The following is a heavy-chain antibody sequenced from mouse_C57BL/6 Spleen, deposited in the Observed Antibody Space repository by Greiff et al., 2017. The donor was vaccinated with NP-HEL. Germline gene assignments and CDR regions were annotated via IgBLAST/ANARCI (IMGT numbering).Heavy chain of an antibody. Sequence: VQLQQSGAELVRPGASVKLSCKASGYTFTDYYINWVKQRPGQGLEWIARIYPGSGNTYYNEKFKGKATLTAEKSSSTAYMQLSSLTSEDSAVYFCAREITTVVAPYFDYWGQGTTLTVSS. V-gene: IGHV1-76*01. CDR1: GYTFTDYY. CDR2: IYPGSGNT. D-gene: IGHD1-1*01. CDR3: AREITTVVAPYFDY. J-gene: IGHJ2*01.